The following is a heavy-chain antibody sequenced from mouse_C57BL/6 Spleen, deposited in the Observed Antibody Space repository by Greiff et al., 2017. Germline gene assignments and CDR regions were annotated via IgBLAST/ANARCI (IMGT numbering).Heavy chain of an antibody. CDR1: GYTFSSSW. V-gene: IGHV1-72*01. Sequence: QVQLQQPGAELVKPGASVKLSCKASGYTFSSSWMHWVKQRPGRGLEWIGRIDPSGGETKYNEKFKSKATLTVDKPSSTAYMQLISRTSEDAAVYYCAREGDYGIPWFADWGQGTLVTVSA. D-gene: IGHD1-1*02. CDR2: IDPSGGET. J-gene: IGHJ3*01. CDR3: AREGDYGIPWFAD.